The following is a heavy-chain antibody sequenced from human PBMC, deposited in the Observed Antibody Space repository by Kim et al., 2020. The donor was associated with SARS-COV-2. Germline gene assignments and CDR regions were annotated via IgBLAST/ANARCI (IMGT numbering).Heavy chain of an antibody. Sequence: GGSLRLSCAASGFTFSSYSMNWVRQAPGKGLEWVSYISSSSSTIYYADSVKGRFTISRDNAKNSLYLQMNSLRDEDTAVYYCARDRVVVVPAATPPYYYYGMDVWGQGTTVTVSS. V-gene: IGHV3-48*02. J-gene: IGHJ6*02. D-gene: IGHD2-2*01. CDR3: ARDRVVVVPAATPPYYYYGMDV. CDR2: ISSSSSTI. CDR1: GFTFSSYS.